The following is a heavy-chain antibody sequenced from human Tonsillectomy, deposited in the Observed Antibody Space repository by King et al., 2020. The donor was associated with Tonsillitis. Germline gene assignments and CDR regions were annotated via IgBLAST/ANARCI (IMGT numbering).Heavy chain of an antibody. J-gene: IGHJ4*02. CDR1: GVSFSGYY. CDR3: ARAFSVTRLD. CDR2: INHGGST. D-gene: IGHD4-17*01. V-gene: IGHV4-34*01. Sequence: VQLQQWGAGLLKPSETLSLTCAVYGVSFSGYYWSWIRQPPGKGLEWIGEINHGGSTNYTPFLKSRVTISVDTSKSQFSLKLNSVTAADTAVYYCARAFSVTRLDWGRGTLVTVSS.